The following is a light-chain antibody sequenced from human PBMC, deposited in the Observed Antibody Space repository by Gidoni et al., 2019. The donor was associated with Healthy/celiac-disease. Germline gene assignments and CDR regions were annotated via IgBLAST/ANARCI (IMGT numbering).Light chain of an antibody. CDR3: QRTYNAPST. CDR1: QGISSY. Sequence: DSQLTQSPSSLSASVGDRVTIICRVSQGISSYLNWHRQKPGKVPKLLIYSASNLQSGVQSRFSGSGSGRDFRLTISSLQPEDVANYYGQRTYNAPSTFGQGTRVEIK. V-gene: IGKV1-27*01. CDR2: SAS. J-gene: IGKJ5*01.